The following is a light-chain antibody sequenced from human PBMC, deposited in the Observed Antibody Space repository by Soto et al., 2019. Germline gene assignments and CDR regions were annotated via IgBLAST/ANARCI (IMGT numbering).Light chain of an antibody. Sequence: DIQMTQSPSSLSASVGDRVTITCRARQGISNYLAWYQQKPGKAPKLLIYAASTLQSGVPSRFSGSGSGTDFTLTISRLQPEDVATYYCQKYNSAPIFGGGTKVEIK. CDR1: QGISNY. V-gene: IGKV1-27*01. CDR2: AAS. CDR3: QKYNSAPI. J-gene: IGKJ4*01.